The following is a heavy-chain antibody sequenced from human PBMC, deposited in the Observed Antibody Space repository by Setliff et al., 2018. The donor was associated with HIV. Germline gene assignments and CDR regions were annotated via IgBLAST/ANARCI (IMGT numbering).Heavy chain of an antibody. J-gene: IGHJ5*02. D-gene: IGHD3-10*01. CDR2: ILPIFGAT. CDR1: GDNFNNVA. CDR3: TNRGGSGTNVGNWFDP. Sequence: ASVKVSCKASGDNFNNVAFNWVRQAPGQGLEWMGGILPIFGATDFAQKFQGRLTLTAVQSENSVYMELSSLRSDDTAVYYCTNRGGSGTNVGNWFDPWGQGTLVTVSS. V-gene: IGHV1-69*13.